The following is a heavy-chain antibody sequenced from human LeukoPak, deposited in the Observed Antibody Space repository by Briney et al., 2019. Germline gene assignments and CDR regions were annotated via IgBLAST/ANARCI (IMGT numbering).Heavy chain of an antibody. CDR1: GGSISSYY. CDR3: ASTPPGYYDSSGYWDY. Sequence: SETLSLTCTVSGGSISSYYRSWIRQPPGKGLEWIGYIYYSGSTNYNPSLKSRVTISVDTSKNQFSLKLSSVTAADTAVYYCASTPPGYYDSSGYWDYWGQGTLVTVSS. J-gene: IGHJ4*02. V-gene: IGHV4-59*01. D-gene: IGHD3-22*01. CDR2: IYYSGST.